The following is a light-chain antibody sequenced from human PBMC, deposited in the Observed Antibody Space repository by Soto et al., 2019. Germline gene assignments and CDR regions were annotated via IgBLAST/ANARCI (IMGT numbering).Light chain of an antibody. Sequence: QSALTQPASVSGSPGQSITISCTGTSSDIGDYNYVSWYQQHPGKAPKLLIYAVSNRPSGVTNRFSGSKSGNTASLTISGLQAEAEADYYCSSYTTSSTAGIFGGGTQLTVL. V-gene: IGLV2-14*01. CDR2: AVS. CDR3: SSYTTSSTAGI. J-gene: IGLJ2*01. CDR1: SSDIGDYNY.